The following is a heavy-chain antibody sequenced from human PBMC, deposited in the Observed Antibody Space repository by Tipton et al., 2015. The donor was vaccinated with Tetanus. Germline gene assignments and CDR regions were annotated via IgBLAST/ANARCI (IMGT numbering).Heavy chain of an antibody. CDR2: ISHSGSS. V-gene: IGHV4-30-4*08. CDR3: ARGGRDAYSNPLGAFDV. CDR1: GASLRGGDYH. D-gene: IGHD4-11*01. Sequence: TLSLTCTVSGASLRGGDYHWNWVRQSPGKGLEWIGEISHSGSSSYSPSLKSRVTISVDTSKNQFSLRLRSVAAADTAVYYCARGGRDAYSNPLGAFDVWGRGTTVTVSS. J-gene: IGHJ3*01.